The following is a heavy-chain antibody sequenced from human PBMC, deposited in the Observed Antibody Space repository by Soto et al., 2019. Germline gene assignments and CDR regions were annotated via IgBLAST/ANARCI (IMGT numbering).Heavy chain of an antibody. Sequence: TVSGGTPKPDSHNVCWIRQPPRKGLEWIGYIYYTGRTNYNPSPKSPVTISLETSRNQFSLKMTSATAADTAVFYCSVEYAHSQEAIDFWGQGALVT. CDR1: GGTPKPDSHN. V-gene: IGHV4-61*01. CDR3: SVEYAHSQEAIDF. J-gene: IGHJ4*02. CDR2: IYYTGRT. D-gene: IGHD2-2*01.